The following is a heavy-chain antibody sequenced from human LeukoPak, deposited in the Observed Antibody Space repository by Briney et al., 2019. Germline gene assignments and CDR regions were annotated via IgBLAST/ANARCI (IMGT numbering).Heavy chain of an antibody. CDR2: INPTGGGT. D-gene: IGHD3-22*01. Sequence: ASVKVSCKASEDIFTTNYIHWVRQAPGQGLEWMGLINPTGGGTTYAQKLHGRVTMTRDTSTRRAYMELRSLRSEDTGVYYCAGVYKDSSANDALNVWGQGTKVTVSS. CDR3: AGVYKDSSANDALNV. V-gene: IGHV1-46*04. J-gene: IGHJ3*01. CDR1: EDIFTTNY.